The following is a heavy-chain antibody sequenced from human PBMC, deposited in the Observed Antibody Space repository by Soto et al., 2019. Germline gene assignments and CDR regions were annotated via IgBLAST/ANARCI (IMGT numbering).Heavy chain of an antibody. J-gene: IGHJ6*02. D-gene: IGHD1-1*01. CDR1: GFTFSSYG. CDR2: ISYDGSNK. Sequence: GGSLRLSCAASGFTFSSYGMHWVRQAPGKGLEWVAVISYDGSNKYYADSVKGRFTISRDNSKNTLYLQMNSLRAEDTAVYYCAKDVLGYKKKKKNYYYYGMDVWGQGTTVTVSS. V-gene: IGHV3-30*18. CDR3: AKDVLGYKKKKKNYYYYGMDV.